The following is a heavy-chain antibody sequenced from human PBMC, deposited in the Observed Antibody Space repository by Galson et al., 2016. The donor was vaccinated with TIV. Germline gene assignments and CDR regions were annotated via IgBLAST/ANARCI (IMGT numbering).Heavy chain of an antibody. V-gene: IGHV1-69*01. CDR2: IIGIFGIA. J-gene: IGHJ6*03. Sequence: SCKASGVTFSSYAISWVRQAPEQGLEWMGGIIGIFGIASYAQKFQGRVTITADESTSTAYIELSSLRSQDPAVYYCARGGWSGDPGDYHYYYMDVWGKGTTVTVSS. CDR3: ARGGWSGDPGDYHYYYMDV. CDR1: GVTFSSYA. D-gene: IGHD4-17*01.